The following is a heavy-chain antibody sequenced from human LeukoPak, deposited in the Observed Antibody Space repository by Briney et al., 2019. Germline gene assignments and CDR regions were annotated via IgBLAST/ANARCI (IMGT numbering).Heavy chain of an antibody. CDR3: ARTIALADGRGYYYYHMDV. Sequence: SETLSLTCTVSGGSISSYYWTWMRQPAGKGLEWIGRIYNSGSTNYNPSLESRVTMSVDTSRKQLSLGLTSVTAADTAVYYCARTIALADGRGYYYYHMDVWGKGTTVTVSS. J-gene: IGHJ6*03. V-gene: IGHV4-4*07. D-gene: IGHD6-13*01. CDR1: GGSISSYY. CDR2: IYNSGST.